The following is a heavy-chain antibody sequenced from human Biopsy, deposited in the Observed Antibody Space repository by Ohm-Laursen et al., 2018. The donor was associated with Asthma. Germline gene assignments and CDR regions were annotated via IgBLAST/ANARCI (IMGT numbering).Heavy chain of an antibody. CDR3: VRGSSSWHHGPFHYYYGLDV. CDR1: SGSGGYMRSGNYY. Sequence: SDTLSLTCSLSSGSGGYMRSGNYYWGWIRQPPGKGLEWIGSFYFSGTTYYNPSLESRVPVSADTSKNQFSLKLTSVTAADTAVYYCVRGSSSWHHGPFHYYYGLDVWGQWTTATVSS. J-gene: IGHJ6*02. CDR2: FYFSGTT. D-gene: IGHD6-13*01. V-gene: IGHV4-39*01.